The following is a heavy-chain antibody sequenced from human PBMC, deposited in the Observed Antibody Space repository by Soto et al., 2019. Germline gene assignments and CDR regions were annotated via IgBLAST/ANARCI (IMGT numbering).Heavy chain of an antibody. CDR1: GFTFGDFY. V-gene: IGHV3-11*01. Sequence: QARLVESGGGLGEPGGSRRLSCTASGFTFGDFYMMWFRQAPGRGLEWISYITKTGTTIYHADPVKGRFSVSRDNARSSLYLQMNSLRAEDTAVYYFAGPNWNSRGGVYNLWGQGTLVTVSS. D-gene: IGHD1-1*01. CDR2: ITKTGTTI. CDR3: AGPNWNSRGGVYNL. J-gene: IGHJ4*02.